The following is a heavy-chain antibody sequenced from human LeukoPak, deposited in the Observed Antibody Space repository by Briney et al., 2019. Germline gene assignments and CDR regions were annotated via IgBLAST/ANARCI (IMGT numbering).Heavy chain of an antibody. Sequence: SETLSLTCTVSGGSISSSSYYWGWIRQPPGKGLEYIGSIYYSGSTYYNPSLRSRVTISVDTSKNQFSLKLSSVTAADTAVYYCARRGGYCSGVSCLSWFDPWGQGTLVTVSS. J-gene: IGHJ5*02. CDR3: ARRGGYCSGVSCLSWFDP. CDR2: IYYSGST. V-gene: IGHV4-39*01. CDR1: GGSISSSSYY. D-gene: IGHD2-15*01.